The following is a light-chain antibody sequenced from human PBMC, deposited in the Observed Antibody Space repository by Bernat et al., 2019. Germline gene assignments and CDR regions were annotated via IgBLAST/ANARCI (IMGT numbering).Light chain of an antibody. CDR1: SSDVGGYKY. CDR3: SSYTGRSSLR. CDR2: EVN. V-gene: IGLV2-8*01. Sequence: QSALTQPPSASGSPGQPVHISCTGTSSDVGGYKYVSWYQQHPGKDPKVMIFEVNKRPSGVPDRFSGSKSGNTASLTISGIQSEDQSDYYCSSYTGRSSLRFGGGTWLTVL. J-gene: IGLJ2*01.